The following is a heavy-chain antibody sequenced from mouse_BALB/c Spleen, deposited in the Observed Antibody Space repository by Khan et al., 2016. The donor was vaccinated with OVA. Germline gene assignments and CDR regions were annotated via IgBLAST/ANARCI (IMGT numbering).Heavy chain of an antibody. V-gene: IGHV1-34*01. D-gene: IGHD2-2*01. Sequence: EVQLQESGPELMRPGASVKISCKASGYSFTTYYIHWVMQSHGTSLEWIGYIDPFSGSTTYNQKFKGKATLPVDKSSSTAYIQLSNLTSEDSAVYYCTRHGFVAWFTYWGQGTLVTVAA. CDR1: GYSFTTYY. J-gene: IGHJ3*01. CDR3: TRHGFVAWFTY. CDR2: IDPFSGST.